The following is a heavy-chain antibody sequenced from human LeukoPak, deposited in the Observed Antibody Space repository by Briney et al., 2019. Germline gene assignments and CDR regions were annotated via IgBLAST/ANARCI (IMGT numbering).Heavy chain of an antibody. Sequence: GGSLRLSCAASGFTFSSYAMHWVRQAPGKGLEWVSYISSSSSTIYYADSVKGRFTISRDNAKNSLYLQMNSLRAEDTAVYYCARDAHRYCSSTSCPADYWGQGTLVTVSS. D-gene: IGHD2-2*01. V-gene: IGHV3-48*04. CDR3: ARDAHRYCSSTSCPADY. CDR2: ISSSSSTI. CDR1: GFTFSSYA. J-gene: IGHJ4*02.